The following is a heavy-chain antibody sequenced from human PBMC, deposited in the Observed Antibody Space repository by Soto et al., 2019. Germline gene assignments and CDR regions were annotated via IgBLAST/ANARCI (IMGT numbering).Heavy chain of an antibody. Sequence: GGSLRLSCAASGFTFDDYAMHWVRQAPGKGLEWVSGISWNSGSIGYADSVKGRFTISRDNAKNSLYLQMNSLRAEDTALYYCAMIDPSGRGGYQPHGGYYYMDVWGKGTTVTVSS. J-gene: IGHJ6*03. CDR1: GFTFDDYA. V-gene: IGHV3-9*01. CDR2: ISWNSGSI. CDR3: AMIDPSGRGGYQPHGGYYYMDV. D-gene: IGHD2-2*01.